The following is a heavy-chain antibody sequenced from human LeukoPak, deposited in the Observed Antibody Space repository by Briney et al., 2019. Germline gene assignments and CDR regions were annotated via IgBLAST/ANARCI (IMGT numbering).Heavy chain of an antibody. J-gene: IGHJ6*02. CDR3: AKVGSSSWYGGPVPYYGMDV. D-gene: IGHD6-13*01. Sequence: KSGGSLRLSCAASGFTFSSYSMNWVRQAPGKGLEWVSSISSSSSYIYYADSVKGRFTISRDNAKNSLYLQMNSLRAEDTAVYYCAKVGSSSWYGGPVPYYGMDVWGQGTTVTVSS. CDR1: GFTFSSYS. V-gene: IGHV3-21*04. CDR2: ISSSSSYI.